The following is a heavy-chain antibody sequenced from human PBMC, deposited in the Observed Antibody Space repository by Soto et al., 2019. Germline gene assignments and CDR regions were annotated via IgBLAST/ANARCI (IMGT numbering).Heavy chain of an antibody. J-gene: IGHJ6*02. V-gene: IGHV1-8*02. CDR2: MNPINGAT. D-gene: IGHD6-13*01. CDR3: GRGPSPRAPAGGTPYYYAMDV. CDR1: GYDFTAYD. Sequence: QVQLVQSGAEVQHSGASVKVSCKASGYDFTAYDINWVRQASGQGLEWMGWMNPINGATGSARRFQGRVSMTRNTATGTAYLELTSLRSDDTAVYYCGRGPSPRAPAGGTPYYYAMDVWGQGTTVTVSS.